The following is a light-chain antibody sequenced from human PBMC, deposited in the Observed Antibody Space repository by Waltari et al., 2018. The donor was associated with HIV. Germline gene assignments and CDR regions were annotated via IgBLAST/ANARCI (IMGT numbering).Light chain of an antibody. CDR3: QSYDTDLKSGV. CDR1: SSNIGAGYD. CDR2: GAD. V-gene: IGLV1-40*01. Sequence: QSVLTQPPSVSGAPGQRVTISCTGSSSNIGAGYDVQWYQQLPGAAPKLLILGADIRPSGFPDRFSGSKSGRSASLAISGLQSDDEADYFCQSYDTDLKSGVFGGGTKVTVL. J-gene: IGLJ3*02.